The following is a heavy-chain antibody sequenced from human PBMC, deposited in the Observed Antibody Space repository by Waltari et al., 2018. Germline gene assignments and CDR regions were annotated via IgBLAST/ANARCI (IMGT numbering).Heavy chain of an antibody. CDR3: ARGRDVFAHFDYNWFDP. CDR1: GYTFTAYE. V-gene: IGHV1-8*02. J-gene: IGHJ5*02. Sequence: QVQLEQSGAEVRRPGASVRVSCTSSGYTFTAYELNWFRQAPGQGLEWLVWMNPNTGDTAYAQQFQGRVTMTSDTSISTAYMDLSSLRSEDTALYFCARGRDVFAHFDYNWFDPWGQGTLLTVSS. CDR2: MNPNTGDT. D-gene: IGHD3-3*01.